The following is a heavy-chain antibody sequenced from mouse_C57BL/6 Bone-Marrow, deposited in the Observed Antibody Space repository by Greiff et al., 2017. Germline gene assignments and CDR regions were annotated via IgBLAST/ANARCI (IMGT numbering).Heavy chain of an antibody. CDR3: ARSYDYDDDTMDY. CDR2: MHPNGGSP. D-gene: IGHD2-4*01. V-gene: IGHV1-64*01. CDR1: GYTFTNYW. Sequence: QVQLQQPGAELVKPGASVKLSCKASGYTFTNYWMHWVKQRPGQGLEWIGMMHPNGGSPDYNEKFKSEATLSVDKSSMKAYMELSSLTSEDSAVYYCARSYDYDDDTMDYWGQGTSVTVSS. J-gene: IGHJ4*01.